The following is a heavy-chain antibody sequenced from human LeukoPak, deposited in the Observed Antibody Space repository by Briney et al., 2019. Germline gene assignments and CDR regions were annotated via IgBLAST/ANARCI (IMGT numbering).Heavy chain of an antibody. J-gene: IGHJ4*02. CDR2: INPKSGGT. CDR1: GYTFIGHY. V-gene: IGHV1-2*02. Sequence: GASVKVSCKASGYTFIGHYLHWVRQAPGQGLEWLGWINPKSGGTNYARDFQGRVTMTRDTSITTAYMELSSLRSDDTAVYYCARVGDRGSYYVDYWGQGTLVTVSS. D-gene: IGHD1-26*01. CDR3: ARVGDRGSYYVDY.